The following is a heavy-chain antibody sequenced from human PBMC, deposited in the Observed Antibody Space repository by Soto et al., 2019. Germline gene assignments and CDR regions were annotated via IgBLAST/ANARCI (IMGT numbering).Heavy chain of an antibody. V-gene: IGHV3-30-3*01. CDR1: GFTFSRYS. J-gene: IGHJ4*02. Sequence: HPGGSLRLSCAASGFTFSRYSVHWVRQAPGKGLEWVAAISYDETNESYADSVKGRFTISRDNSKNTMFLQMSSLRPEDTAVYFCSRAPFDSSGYFAYWGQGTLVTVSS. CDR3: SRAPFDSSGYFAY. D-gene: IGHD3-22*01. CDR2: ISYDETNE.